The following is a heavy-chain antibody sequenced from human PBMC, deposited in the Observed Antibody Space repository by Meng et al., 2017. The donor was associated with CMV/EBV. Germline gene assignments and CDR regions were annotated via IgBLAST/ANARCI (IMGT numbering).Heavy chain of an antibody. CDR1: GGSISSYY. V-gene: IGHV4-59*01. CDR2: IYYSGST. D-gene: IGHD6-13*01. CDR3: AGTSPGYTSSWYDY. J-gene: IGHJ4*02. Sequence: SGTLSLTCTVSGGSISSYYWSWIRQPPGKGLEWIGYIYYSGSTNYNPSLKSRVIISVDTSKKQFSLKLSSVTAADTAVYYCAGTSPGYTSSWYDYWGQGTLVTVSS.